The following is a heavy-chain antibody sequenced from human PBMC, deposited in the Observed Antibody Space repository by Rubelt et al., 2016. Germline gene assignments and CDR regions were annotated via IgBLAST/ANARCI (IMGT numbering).Heavy chain of an antibody. CDR2: ISRFYTM. CDR3: AREMIAFGGVIATTYNF. V-gene: IGHV3-11*05. J-gene: IGHJ4*02. Sequence: WVRQAPGKGLQWVSYISRFYTMYADSVRGRFTISRDNARSSLYLQMNSLRAEDTALYYCAREMIAFGGVIATTYNFWGQGTLVTVSS. D-gene: IGHD3-16*02.